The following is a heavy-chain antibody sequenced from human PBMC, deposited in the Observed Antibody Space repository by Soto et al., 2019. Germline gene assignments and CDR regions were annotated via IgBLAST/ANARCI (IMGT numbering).Heavy chain of an antibody. CDR3: ARDHFYHRLLRFLTGGSLDH. J-gene: IGHJ5*02. Sequence: GASVKVSCKASGYSFSTFAIHWVRQAPGQRLEWMGWINAGNGNTKYSQKLQGRVTITRDTSASTAYMEQSSLRSEDTAVYYFARDHFYHRLLRFLTGGSLDHWGQGTLVTVPQ. V-gene: IGHV1-3*01. CDR2: INAGNGNT. CDR1: GYSFSTFA. D-gene: IGHD3-3*01.